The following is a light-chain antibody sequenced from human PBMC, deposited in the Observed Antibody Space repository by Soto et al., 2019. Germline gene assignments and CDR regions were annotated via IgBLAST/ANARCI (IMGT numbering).Light chain of an antibody. V-gene: IGKV1-39*01. CDR2: AAS. CDR1: QSISSY. CDR3: QQSYSTPFT. J-gene: IGKJ3*01. Sequence: DIQMTQSPSSLSASVGDRVTITCRASQSISSYLNWYQQKPGKAPKLLIYAASSLQSGVPSRFSGSGYGTDFTLTISSLQPEDFATYYCQQSYSTPFTFGPETKVDIK.